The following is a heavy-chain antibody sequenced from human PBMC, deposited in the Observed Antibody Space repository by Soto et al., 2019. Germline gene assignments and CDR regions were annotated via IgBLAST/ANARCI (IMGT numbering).Heavy chain of an antibody. V-gene: IGHV3-23*01. CDR3: ARGAAAAGTDWFDA. J-gene: IGHJ5*02. D-gene: IGHD6-13*01. CDR1: GFTFTSYA. Sequence: GGSLRLSCAASGFTFTSYAMSWVRQAQGKGLEWVSGVNTPGGNTYYADSVKGRFTISRDNSKSIVYLQMNSLGAEDTAVYYCARGAAAAGTDWFDAWGQGTPVTVSS. CDR2: VNTPGGNT.